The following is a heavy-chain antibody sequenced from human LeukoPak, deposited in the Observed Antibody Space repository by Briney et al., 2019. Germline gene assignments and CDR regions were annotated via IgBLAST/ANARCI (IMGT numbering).Heavy chain of an antibody. J-gene: IGHJ4*02. CDR2: IYTSGST. V-gene: IGHV4-4*07. CDR3: AREGPYYYDSSGYSPFDY. D-gene: IGHD3-22*01. CDR1: GGSISSYY. Sequence: SETLSLTCTVSGGSISSYYWSWIRQPAGKGLEWTGRIYTSGSTNYNPSLKSRVTMSVDTSKNQFSLKLSSVTAADTAVYYCAREGPYYYDSSGYSPFDYWGQGTLVTVSS.